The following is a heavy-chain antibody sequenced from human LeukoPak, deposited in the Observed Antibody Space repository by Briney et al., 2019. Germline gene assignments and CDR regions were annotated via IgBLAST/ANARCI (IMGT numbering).Heavy chain of an antibody. V-gene: IGHV3-48*01. CDR2: ISSSSSTI. CDR3: ARGSCSSASCYKALNS. D-gene: IGHD2-2*02. Sequence: GGSLRLSCAASGFTFSTYSMNWVRQAPGKGLERVSYISSSSSTIYYADSVKGRFTISRDNAKNSLYLQRNSLSAGDTAVYYCARGSCSSASCYKALNSWGQGALVTVSS. J-gene: IGHJ4*02. CDR1: GFTFSTYS.